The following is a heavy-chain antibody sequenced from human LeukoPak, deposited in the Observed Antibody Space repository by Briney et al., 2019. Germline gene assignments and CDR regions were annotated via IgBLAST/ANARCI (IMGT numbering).Heavy chain of an antibody. D-gene: IGHD7-27*01. CDR3: ARAGVTNQLGQTYWYFDL. J-gene: IGHJ2*01. CDR2: IKQDGSEK. CDR1: GFTFSSYW. Sequence: TGGSLRLSCAASGFTFSSYWMSWVRQAPGKGLEWVANIKQDGSEKYYVDSMEGRFTISRDNAENSLYLQMHSLRAEDTAVYSCARAGVTNQLGQTYWYFDLWGRGTLVTVSS. V-gene: IGHV3-7*01.